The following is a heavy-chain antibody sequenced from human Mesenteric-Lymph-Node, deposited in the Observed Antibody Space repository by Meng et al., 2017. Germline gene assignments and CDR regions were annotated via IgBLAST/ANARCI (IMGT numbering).Heavy chain of an antibody. J-gene: IGHJ4*02. CDR3: AHTQSFYYYDSSGQIDY. D-gene: IGHD3-22*01. CDR1: GCSISTGGVG. Sequence: QITFQGAFPTLCHPPTSLHLTCTFSGCSISTGGVGVGLIRQPPGKALEWLAFIYWDDDKRYSPSLKSRLTITKDTSKNQVVLTMTNMDPVDTATYYCAHTQSFYYYDSSGQIDYWGQGTLVTVSS. CDR2: IYWDDDK. V-gene: IGHV2-5*02.